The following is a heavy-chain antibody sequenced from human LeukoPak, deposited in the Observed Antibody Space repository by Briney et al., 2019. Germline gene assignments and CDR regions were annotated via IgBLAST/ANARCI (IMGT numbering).Heavy chain of an antibody. CDR1: GFTFSSYA. CDR3: AKRSYSSSWYSYFQH. J-gene: IGHJ1*01. V-gene: IGHV3-23*01. Sequence: GGSLRLSCAASGFTFSSYAMGWVRQAPGKGLEWVSAISGSGGSTYYADSVKGRFTTSRDNSKNTLYLQMNSLRAEDTAVYYCAKRSYSSSWYSYFQHWGQGTLVTVSS. D-gene: IGHD6-13*01. CDR2: ISGSGGST.